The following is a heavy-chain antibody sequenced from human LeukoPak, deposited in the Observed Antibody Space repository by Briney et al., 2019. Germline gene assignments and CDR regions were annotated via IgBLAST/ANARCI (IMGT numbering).Heavy chain of an antibody. CDR3: ARESPNYYGSGSYYNEGGAFDI. V-gene: IGHV4-34*01. CDR1: GGSFSGYY. D-gene: IGHD3-10*01. Sequence: SETLSLTCAVYGGSFSGYYWSWIRQPPGKGLEWIGEINHSGSTNYNPSLKSRVTISVDTSKDQFSLKLSSVTAADTAVYYCARESPNYYGSGSYYNEGGAFDIWGQGTMVTVSS. CDR2: INHSGST. J-gene: IGHJ3*02.